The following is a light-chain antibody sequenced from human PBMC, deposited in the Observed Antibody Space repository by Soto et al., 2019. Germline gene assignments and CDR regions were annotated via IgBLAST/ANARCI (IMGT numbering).Light chain of an antibody. CDR1: SSNIGSNY. CDR2: RNN. V-gene: IGLV1-47*01. J-gene: IGLJ2*01. Sequence: QSVLTQPPSASGTPGQRVTISCSGSSSNIGSNYVYWYQQLPGTAPKLLIDRNNQRPSGVPDRFSGSKSGASASLAISGLRSEDDADYYCAAWDDSLSGVVFGGGTQLTVL. CDR3: AAWDDSLSGVV.